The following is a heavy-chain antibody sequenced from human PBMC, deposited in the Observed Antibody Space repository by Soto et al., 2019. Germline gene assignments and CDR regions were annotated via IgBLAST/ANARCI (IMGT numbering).Heavy chain of an antibody. CDR3: ARRGDDYSNYYYYGMDV. CDR1: GFTFSSYE. J-gene: IGHJ6*02. CDR2: ISSSGSTI. V-gene: IGHV3-48*03. D-gene: IGHD4-4*01. Sequence: GGSLRLSCAASGFTFSSYEMNWVRQAPGKGLEWVSYISSSGSTIYYADSVKGRFTISRNNAKNSLYLQMNSLRAEDMAVYYCARRGDDYSNYYYYGMDVWGQGTTVTVSS.